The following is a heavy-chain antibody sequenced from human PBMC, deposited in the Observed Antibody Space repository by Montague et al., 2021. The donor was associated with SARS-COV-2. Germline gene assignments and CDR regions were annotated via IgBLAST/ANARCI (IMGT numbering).Heavy chain of an antibody. CDR3: ARGSTVTHY. D-gene: IGHD4-17*01. Sequence: SETLSLTCAVYGGSFSGYYWSWFRQPPGKGLVWCGEINHSRSTNYNPSLKSRVTISVDTSTNQFSLKLRSVTAADTAVYYCARGSTVTHYWGQGTLVTVSS. J-gene: IGHJ4*02. CDR2: INHSRST. CDR1: GGSFSGYY. V-gene: IGHV4-34*01.